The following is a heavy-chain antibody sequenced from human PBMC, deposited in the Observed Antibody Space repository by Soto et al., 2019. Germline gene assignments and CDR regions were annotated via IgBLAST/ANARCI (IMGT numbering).Heavy chain of an antibody. CDR1: GFTVSSNY. CDR2: IYSGGST. J-gene: IGHJ5*02. V-gene: IGHV3-53*04. CDR3: AREGGSSWYNWFDP. D-gene: IGHD6-13*01. Sequence: EVQLVESGGGLVQPGGSLRLSCAASGFTVSSNYMSWVRQAPGKGLEWVSVIYSGGSTYYADSVKGRFTISRHNSKNTLYLQMNSLRAEDTAVYYCAREGGSSWYNWFDPWGQGTLVTVSS.